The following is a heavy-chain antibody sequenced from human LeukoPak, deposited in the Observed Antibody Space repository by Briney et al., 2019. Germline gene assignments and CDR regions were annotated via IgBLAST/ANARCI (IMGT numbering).Heavy chain of an antibody. CDR3: ARDLRIGTVTTPTGD. D-gene: IGHD4-17*01. CDR1: GGSISSYY. Sequence: SETLSLTCTVSGGSISSYYWSWIRQPAGEGLEWIGRIYTSGSTNYNPSLKSRVTMSVDTSKNQFSPKLSSVTAADTAVYYCARDLRIGTVTTPTGDWGQGTLVTVSS. J-gene: IGHJ4*02. V-gene: IGHV4-4*07. CDR2: IYTSGST.